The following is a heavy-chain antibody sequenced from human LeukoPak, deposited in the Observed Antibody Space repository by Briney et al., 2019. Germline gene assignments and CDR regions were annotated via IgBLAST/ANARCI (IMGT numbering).Heavy chain of an antibody. J-gene: IGHJ4*02. D-gene: IGHD4-17*01. CDR1: GGSISSYY. CDR2: IYYSGST. CDR3: ARGKGAVTTGRSFDY. V-gene: IGHV4-59*12. Sequence: SETLSLTCTVSGGSISSYYWSWIRQPPGKGLEWIGYIYYSGSTNYNPSLKSRVTISVDTSKNQFSLKLSSVTAADTAVYYCARGKGAVTTGRSFDYWGQGTLVTVSS.